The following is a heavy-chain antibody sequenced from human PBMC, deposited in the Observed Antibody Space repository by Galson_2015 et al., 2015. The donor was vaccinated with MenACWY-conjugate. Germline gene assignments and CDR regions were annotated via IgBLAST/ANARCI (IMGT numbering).Heavy chain of an antibody. CDR1: GYSFTSYW. CDR2: IYPDDSDS. J-gene: IGHJ4*02. V-gene: IGHV5-51*03. CDR3: ARLRGIALEGGDFDY. D-gene: IGHD6-19*01. Sequence: QSGAEVKKPGESLKISCKGSGYSFTSYWIGWVRQMPGKGLEWMGIIYPDDSDSRYSPSFQGQVTISADKSISTAYLQWTSLKASDTAMYYCARLRGIALEGGDFDYWVQGTLVTVSS.